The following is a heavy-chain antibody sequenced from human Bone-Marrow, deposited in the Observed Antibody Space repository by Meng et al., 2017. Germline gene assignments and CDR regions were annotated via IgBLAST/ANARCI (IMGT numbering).Heavy chain of an antibody. Sequence: GESLKISCAAPGFTFSNYGMHWVRQAPGKGLVWVSRINGDGRSTSYADSVKGRFTISRDNAKNTLYLHMNSLRAEDTDVYYCARVGCSSTICYGELDYWGQGTLVTVSS. J-gene: IGHJ4*02. CDR2: INGDGRST. V-gene: IGHV3-74*01. CDR1: GFTFSNYG. D-gene: IGHD2-2*01. CDR3: ARVGCSSTICYGELDY.